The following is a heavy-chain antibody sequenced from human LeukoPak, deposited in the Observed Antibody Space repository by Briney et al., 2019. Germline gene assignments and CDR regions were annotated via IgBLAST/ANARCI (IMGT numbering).Heavy chain of an antibody. CDR3: ARDSSGYYHFDY. CDR2: ISSSGSTI. D-gene: IGHD3-22*01. J-gene: IGHJ4*02. V-gene: IGHV3-48*03. Sequence: GGSLRLSCAASGFTFSSYEMNWVRQAPGKGLEWVSHISSSGSTIYYADSVKGRFTISRDNAKNSLYLQMNSLRAEDTAVYYCARDSSGYYHFDYWGQGTLVTVSS. CDR1: GFTFSSYE.